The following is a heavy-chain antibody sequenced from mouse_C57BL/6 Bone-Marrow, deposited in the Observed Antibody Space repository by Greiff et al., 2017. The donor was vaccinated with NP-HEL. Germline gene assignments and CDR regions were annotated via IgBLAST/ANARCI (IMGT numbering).Heavy chain of an antibody. V-gene: IGHV1-82*01. CDR1: GYAFSSSW. CDR2: IYPGDGDT. Sequence: QVQLKESGPELVKPGASVKISCKASGYAFSSSWMNWVKQRPGKGLEWIGRIYPGDGDTNYNGKFKGKATLTADKSSSTAYMQLSSLTSEDSAVYFCQTYGNYGYWGQGTTLTVSS. J-gene: IGHJ2*01. D-gene: IGHD2-1*01. CDR3: QTYGNYGY.